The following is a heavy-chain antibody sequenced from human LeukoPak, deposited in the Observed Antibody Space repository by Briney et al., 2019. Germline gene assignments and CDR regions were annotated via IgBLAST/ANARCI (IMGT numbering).Heavy chain of an antibody. CDR3: ARASASGERWLQYYYYYYMDV. CDR1: GGTFSSYA. J-gene: IGHJ6*03. V-gene: IGHV1-69*13. D-gene: IGHD5-24*01. Sequence: EASVKVSCKASGGTFSSYAISWVRQAPGQGLEWMGGIIPIFGTANYAQKFQGRVTITADESTSTAYMELSSLRSEDTAVYYCARASASGERWLQYYYYYYMDVWGKGTTVTISS. CDR2: IIPIFGTA.